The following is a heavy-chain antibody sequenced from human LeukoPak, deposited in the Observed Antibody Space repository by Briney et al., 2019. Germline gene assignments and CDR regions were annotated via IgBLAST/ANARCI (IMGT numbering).Heavy chain of an antibody. CDR1: GGSFSGYY. V-gene: IGHV4-34*01. Sequence: SETLSLTCAVYGGSFSGYYWSWIRQPPGKGLEWIGEINHSGSTNYNPSLKSRVTISVDTSKNQFSLKLSSVTAADTAVYYCARVEHDYVRGSYRRDFDYWGQGTLVTVSS. J-gene: IGHJ4*02. CDR3: ARVEHDYVRGSYRRDFDY. CDR2: INHSGST. D-gene: IGHD3-16*02.